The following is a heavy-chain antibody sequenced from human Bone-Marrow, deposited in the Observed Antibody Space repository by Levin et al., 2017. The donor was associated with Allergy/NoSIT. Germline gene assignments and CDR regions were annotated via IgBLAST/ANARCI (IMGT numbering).Heavy chain of an antibody. V-gene: IGHV3-48*02. CDR1: GFTFSSHD. CDR2: ISTSGRTV. D-gene: IGHD4-17*01. Sequence: GESLKISCAASGFTFSSHDMNWVRQAPGKGLEWVSYISTSGRTVYYADSMKGRFTISRDNVKNSLSLQMNSLRDEDTAVYYCARERTMTTVTQYYYSYGMDVWGQGTTVTVSS. J-gene: IGHJ6*02. CDR3: ARERTMTTVTQYYYSYGMDV.